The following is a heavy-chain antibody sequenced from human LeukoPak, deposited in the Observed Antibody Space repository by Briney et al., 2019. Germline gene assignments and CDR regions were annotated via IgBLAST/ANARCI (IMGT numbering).Heavy chain of an antibody. D-gene: IGHD6-6*01. Sequence: GASVKVSCKASGYTFTSYYIHWVRQAPGQGLEWMGGIIPIFGTANYAQKFQGRVTITADKSTSTAYMELSSLRSEDTAVYYCARDRLEDIAARPNYYYYMDVWGKGTTVTVSS. CDR1: GYTFTSYY. CDR2: IIPIFGTA. J-gene: IGHJ6*03. CDR3: ARDRLEDIAARPNYYYYMDV. V-gene: IGHV1-69*06.